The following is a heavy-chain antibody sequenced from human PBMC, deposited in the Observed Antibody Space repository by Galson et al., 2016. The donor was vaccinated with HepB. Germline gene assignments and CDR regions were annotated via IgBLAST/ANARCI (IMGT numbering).Heavy chain of an antibody. Sequence: SLRLSCAASGFIFSSDWMHWVRQVPGKGLVWVSRISPDGTTTIYADSVRGRFTISRDNGKNTLYMQMNSLRVEDTAVYFCARDLGAYQPYYYSMDVWGQGTTVTVSS. CDR1: GFIFSSDW. J-gene: IGHJ6*02. CDR2: ISPDGTTT. V-gene: IGHV3-74*01. CDR3: ARDLGAYQPYYYSMDV.